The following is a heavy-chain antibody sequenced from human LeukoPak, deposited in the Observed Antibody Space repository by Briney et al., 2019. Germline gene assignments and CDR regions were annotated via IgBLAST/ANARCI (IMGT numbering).Heavy chain of an antibody. CDR3: ARGASARQDF. Sequence: PGGSLGLSCAASGFTFSTYWMHWVRQAPGKGLVWDSRIYIDGSSTNYADSVKGRFTISRDNAKNTLYLQMDGLRADDTAVYYCARGASARQDFWGQGTLVTVSS. CDR2: IYIDGSST. J-gene: IGHJ4*02. D-gene: IGHD2-2*01. CDR1: GFTFSTYW. V-gene: IGHV3-74*01.